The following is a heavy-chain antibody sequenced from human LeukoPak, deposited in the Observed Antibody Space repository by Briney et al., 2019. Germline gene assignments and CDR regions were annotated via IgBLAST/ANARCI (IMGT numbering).Heavy chain of an antibody. Sequence: SETLSLTCTVSGGSINSYYWSWVRQPPGKGLEWIGHIYYSGDTTYNPSLKSRVTISVDTSKNQFSLKLSSVTAADTAMYYCARETAAAGSFIAINDYWGQGTLVTVSS. D-gene: IGHD6-13*01. J-gene: IGHJ4*02. CDR2: IYYSGDT. V-gene: IGHV4-59*12. CDR1: GGSINSYY. CDR3: ARETAAAGSFIAINDY.